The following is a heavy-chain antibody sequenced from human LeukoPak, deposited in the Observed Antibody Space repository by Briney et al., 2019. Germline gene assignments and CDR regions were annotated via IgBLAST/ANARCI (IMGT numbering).Heavy chain of an antibody. CDR1: GGSFSGYY. D-gene: IGHD5-24*01. J-gene: IGHJ4*02. V-gene: IGHV4-34*01. Sequence: SETLSLTCAVYGGSFSGYYWSWIRQPPGKGLEWIGEINHSGSTNYNPSLKSRVTISVDTSKNQFSLKLSSVTAADTAVYYCARGDLGRWLQLRPTPFDYWGQGTLVTVSS. CDR2: INHSGST. CDR3: ARGDLGRWLQLRPTPFDY.